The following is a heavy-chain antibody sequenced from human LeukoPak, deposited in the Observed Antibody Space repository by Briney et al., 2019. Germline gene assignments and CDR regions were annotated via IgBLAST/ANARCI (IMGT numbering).Heavy chain of an antibody. J-gene: IGHJ4*02. CDR1: GGSISSYY. CDR3: ARMGIAAAGSQGEIDY. D-gene: IGHD6-13*01. Sequence: SETLSLTCTVSGGSISSYYWGWIRQPPGKGLEWIGYIYYSGSTNYNPSLKSRVTISVDTSKNQFSLKLSSVTAADTAVYYCARMGIAAAGSQGEIDYWGQGTLVTVSS. V-gene: IGHV4-59*01. CDR2: IYYSGST.